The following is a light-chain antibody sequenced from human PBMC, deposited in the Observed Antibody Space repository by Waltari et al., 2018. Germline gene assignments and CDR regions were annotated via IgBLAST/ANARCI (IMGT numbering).Light chain of an antibody. J-gene: IGKJ3*01. V-gene: IGKV3-15*01. CDR1: QSVSSN. CDR2: RAS. CDR3: QQYNNWPFT. Sequence: EIVMTQSPATLSVSPGQRATLSCWASQSVSSNLAWYQQKPGQAPRLLISRASTRATGIPAKFSGSGSGTEFTLTISSLQSEDFAVYYCQQYNNWPFTFGPGTKVDLK.